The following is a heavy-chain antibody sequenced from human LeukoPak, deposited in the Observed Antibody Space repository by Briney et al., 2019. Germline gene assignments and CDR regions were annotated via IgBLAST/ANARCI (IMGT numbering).Heavy chain of an antibody. Sequence: KPSETLSLTCTVSGGSISSYYWSWIRQPAGKGLEWIGGIYTSGSTNYNPSLKSRVTMSVDTSKNQFSLKLSSVTAAGTAVYYCARVVSAPYSSGWYGNYFDYWGQGTLVTVSS. CDR2: IYTSGST. D-gene: IGHD6-19*01. CDR3: ARVVSAPYSSGWYGNYFDY. CDR1: GGSISSYY. V-gene: IGHV4-4*07. J-gene: IGHJ4*02.